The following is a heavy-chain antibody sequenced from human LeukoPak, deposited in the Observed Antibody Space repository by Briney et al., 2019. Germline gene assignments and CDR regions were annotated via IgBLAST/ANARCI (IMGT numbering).Heavy chain of an antibody. CDR3: ARVRDGSGSYGYGMDV. CDR2: IRYDGRNK. D-gene: IGHD3-10*01. J-gene: IGHJ6*02. Sequence: GGSLRLSCAASGFTFSSYGMHWVRQAPGKGLEWVAFIRYDGRNKYYADSVEGRFTISRDNSKNTLYLQMNSLRAEDTAVYYCARVRDGSGSYGYGMDVWGQGTTVTVSS. CDR1: GFTFSSYG. V-gene: IGHV3-30*02.